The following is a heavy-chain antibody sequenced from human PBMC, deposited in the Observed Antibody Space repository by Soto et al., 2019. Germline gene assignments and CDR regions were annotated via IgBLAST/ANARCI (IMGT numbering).Heavy chain of an antibody. CDR3: ARAAYSSSWYRWFDP. D-gene: IGHD6-13*01. CDR1: GGSISSNY. CDR2: VYNSGST. V-gene: IGHV4-59*01. J-gene: IGHJ5*02. Sequence: SETLSLTCTVSGGSISSNYWTWIRQPPGKGLEWIGYVYNSGSTNYNPSLKSRVTISEDTSKSQFSLKVNSMTAADTAVYYCARAAYSSSWYRWFDPWGQGTLVTAPQ.